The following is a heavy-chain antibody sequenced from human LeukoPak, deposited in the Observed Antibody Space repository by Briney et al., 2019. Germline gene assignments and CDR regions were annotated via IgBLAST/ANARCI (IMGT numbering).Heavy chain of an antibody. D-gene: IGHD3-22*01. CDR3: ARDTGYLGSNYGMDV. V-gene: IGHV4-59*01. Sequence: SETLSPTCTVSGGSISSYYWSWIRQPPGKGLEWIGYIFYSGSTNCNPSLKSRVTISVDTSKNQFSLNLSSVTAADTAIYYCARDTGYLGSNYGMDVWGQGTTVTVSS. CDR1: GGSISSYY. CDR2: IFYSGST. J-gene: IGHJ6*02.